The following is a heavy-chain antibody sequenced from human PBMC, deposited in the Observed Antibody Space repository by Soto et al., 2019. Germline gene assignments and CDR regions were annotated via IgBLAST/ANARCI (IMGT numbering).Heavy chain of an antibody. CDR1: AGSVSGYY. CDR2: INHSGST. CDR3: ARENIVLMVYAAFDY. V-gene: IGHV4-34*01. D-gene: IGHD2-8*01. Sequence: PSETLSLTSPVYAGSVSGYYWSWIRQPPGKGLEWIGEINHSGSTNYNPSLKSRVTISVDTSKNQFSLKLSSVTAADTAVYYCARENIVLMVYAAFDYWGQGTLVTVSS. J-gene: IGHJ4*02.